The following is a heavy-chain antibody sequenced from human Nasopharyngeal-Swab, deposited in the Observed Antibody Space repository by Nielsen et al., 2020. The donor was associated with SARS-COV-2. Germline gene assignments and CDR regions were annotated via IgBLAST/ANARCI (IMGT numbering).Heavy chain of an antibody. CDR1: GFTFSSYW. Sequence: GGSLRLSCAASGFTFSSYWMHWVRQAPGKGLVWVSRINSDGSSTSYADSVKGRFTISRDNAKNTLYLQMNSLRAEDTAVYYCARDKVVVVPAAIYYDGMDVWGQGTRSPSP. CDR3: ARDKVVVVPAAIYYDGMDV. CDR2: INSDGSST. J-gene: IGHJ6*02. D-gene: IGHD2-2*01. V-gene: IGHV3-74*01.